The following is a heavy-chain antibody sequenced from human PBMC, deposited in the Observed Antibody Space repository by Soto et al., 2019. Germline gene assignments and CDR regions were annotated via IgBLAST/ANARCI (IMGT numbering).Heavy chain of an antibody. CDR1: GGSFSGYY. J-gene: IGHJ4*02. V-gene: IGHV4-34*01. D-gene: IGHD3-10*01. CDR3: ARGQDYYGSGSYFDY. CDR2: INHSGST. Sequence: SETLSLTCAVYGGSFSGYYWSWIRQPPGKGLEWIGEINHSGSTNYNPSLKSRVTISVDTSKNQFSLKLSSVTAADTAVYYCARGQDYYGSGSYFDYWGQGTLVTVSS.